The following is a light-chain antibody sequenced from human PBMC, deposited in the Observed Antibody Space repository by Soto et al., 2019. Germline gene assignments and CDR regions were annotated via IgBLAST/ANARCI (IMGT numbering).Light chain of an antibody. Sequence: DIQMTQSPSSLSASVGDRFTITFRASQSIIRYLNWYQQKPGKAPNLLIYGAFSLQSGVPSRFSGSGSGTDFTLTISSLQPEDFATYYCQQSYRSPPTFGQGTKVDI. J-gene: IGKJ1*01. CDR2: GAF. CDR1: QSIIRY. V-gene: IGKV1-39*01. CDR3: QQSYRSPPT.